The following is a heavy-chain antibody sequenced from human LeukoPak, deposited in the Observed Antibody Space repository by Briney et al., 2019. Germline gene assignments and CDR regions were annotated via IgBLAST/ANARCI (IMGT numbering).Heavy chain of an antibody. CDR3: ARDRGVTTRPRGYFDY. CDR1: GFTFSSYA. V-gene: IGHV3-23*01. J-gene: IGHJ4*02. CDR2: ISGSGGST. D-gene: IGHD1-1*01. Sequence: GGSLRLTCAASGFTFSSYAMSWVRQAPGKGLEWVSAISGSGGSTYYADSVKGRFTVSRDSAKKSLYLQMNSLRDEDTAVYYCARDRGVTTRPRGYFDYWGQGTLVTVSS.